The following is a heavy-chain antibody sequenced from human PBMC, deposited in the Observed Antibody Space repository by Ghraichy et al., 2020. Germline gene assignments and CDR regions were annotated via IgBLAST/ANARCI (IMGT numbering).Heavy chain of an antibody. V-gene: IGHV4-39*01. CDR2: IYYSGST. J-gene: IGHJ4*02. CDR3: ARHVGDGYNYGSCDY. Sequence: GSLSLTCTVSGGSISSSSYYWGWIRQPPGKGLEWIGSIYYSGSTYYNPSLKSRVTISVDTSKNQFSLKLSSVTAADTAVYYFARHVGDGYNYGSCDYWGQGTLVTVSS. D-gene: IGHD5-24*01. CDR1: GGSISSSSYY.